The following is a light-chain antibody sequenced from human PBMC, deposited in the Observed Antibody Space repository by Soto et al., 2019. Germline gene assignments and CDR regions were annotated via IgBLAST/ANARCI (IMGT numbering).Light chain of an antibody. Sequence: QSALTQPRSVSGSPGQSVTISCTGTNSDVGGSNHVSWYQHHPGKAPKLLIYDVSKWPSGVPDRFSGSKSGNTASLTISGLQAEDEADYYCCSFAGSYNFVFGTGTKVTV. CDR3: CSFAGSYNFV. CDR2: DVS. CDR1: NSDVGGSNH. J-gene: IGLJ1*01. V-gene: IGLV2-11*01.